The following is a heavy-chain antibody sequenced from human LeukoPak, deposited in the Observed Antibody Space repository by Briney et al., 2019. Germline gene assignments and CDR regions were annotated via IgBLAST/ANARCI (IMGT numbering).Heavy chain of an antibody. D-gene: IGHD6-19*01. CDR2: ISSSSSYI. CDR3: ARDSSGWHYYYYGMDV. CDR1: GFTFSSYS. Sequence: GGSLRLSCAASGFTFSSYSMNWVRQAPGKGLEWVSSISSSSSYIYYADSVKGRFTISRDNAKNSLYLQMNSLRAEGTAVYYCARDSSGWHYYYYGMDVWGQGTTVTVSS. J-gene: IGHJ6*02. V-gene: IGHV3-21*01.